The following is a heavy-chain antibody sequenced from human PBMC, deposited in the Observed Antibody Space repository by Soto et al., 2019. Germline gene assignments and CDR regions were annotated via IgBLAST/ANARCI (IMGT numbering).Heavy chain of an antibody. CDR3: ARVVAVAGDAFDI. CDR1: GFTFSSYG. D-gene: IGHD6-19*01. Sequence: VGSLRLSWAAAGFTFSSYGMHWVRQAPGKGLEWVAAIWYEGSNKYYADSVKGRFTISRDNSKNTLYLQMNSLRAEDTAVYYCARVVAVAGDAFDIWGQGTMVTVSS. V-gene: IGHV3-33*01. CDR2: IWYEGSNK. J-gene: IGHJ3*02.